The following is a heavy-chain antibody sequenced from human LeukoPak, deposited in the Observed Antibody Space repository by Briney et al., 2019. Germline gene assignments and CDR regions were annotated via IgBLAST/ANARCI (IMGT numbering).Heavy chain of an antibody. D-gene: IGHD2-2*01. V-gene: IGHV3-7*01. CDR1: GFTFSDYW. Sequence: GGSLRLSCAASGFTFSDYWISWVRQAPGKGLEWVANIKQDGSEKFYVDSVKGRFTITRDSARNSVSVQMNNLRVEDTAVYYCTRMAWRSRPFDYWGQGTLVTVSS. CDR3: TRMAWRSRPFDY. J-gene: IGHJ4*02. CDR2: IKQDGSEK.